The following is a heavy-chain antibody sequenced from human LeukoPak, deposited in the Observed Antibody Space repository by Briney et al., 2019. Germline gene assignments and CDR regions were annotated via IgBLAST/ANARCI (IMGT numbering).Heavy chain of an antibody. Sequence: GGSLRLSCAASGFIVSSNHMNWVRQAPGQGLEWVSVIYSSDSTYYADSVKGRFTISRDNSKNTLFLQMNSLRAEDTAVYYCARHRSDSGDYDAFDIWGQGTMVTVSS. CDR3: ARHRSDSGDYDAFDI. D-gene: IGHD4-17*01. V-gene: IGHV3-53*01. CDR2: IYSSDST. J-gene: IGHJ3*02. CDR1: GFIVSSNH.